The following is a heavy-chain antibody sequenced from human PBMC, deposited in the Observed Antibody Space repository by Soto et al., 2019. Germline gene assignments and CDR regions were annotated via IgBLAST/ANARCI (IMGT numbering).Heavy chain of an antibody. D-gene: IGHD1-26*01. Sequence: SETLSLTCTVSGGSISSYYWSWIRQPPGKGLEWIGYIYYSGSTNYNPSLKSRVTISVDTSKNQFSLKLSSVTAADTAGYYCARSRYSGSYFFDYWGQGILVTVSS. CDR3: ARSRYSGSYFFDY. CDR2: IYYSGST. J-gene: IGHJ4*02. CDR1: GGSISSYY. V-gene: IGHV4-59*08.